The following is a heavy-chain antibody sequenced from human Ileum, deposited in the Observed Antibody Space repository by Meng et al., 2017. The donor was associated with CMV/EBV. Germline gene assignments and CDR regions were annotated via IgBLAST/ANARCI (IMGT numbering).Heavy chain of an antibody. V-gene: IGHV1-46*01. CDR1: GYTFTSYY. D-gene: IGHD3-10*01. J-gene: IGHJ4*02. CDR2: INPSGGST. Sequence: ASVNVSCQASGYTFTSYYMHWVRQAPGQGLEWMGIINPSGGSTSYAQKFQGRVTMTRDTSTSTVYMELSSLRSEDTDVYYCARDLYYYGSGSYYKMGYWGQGTLVTVSS. CDR3: ARDLYYYGSGSYYKMGY.